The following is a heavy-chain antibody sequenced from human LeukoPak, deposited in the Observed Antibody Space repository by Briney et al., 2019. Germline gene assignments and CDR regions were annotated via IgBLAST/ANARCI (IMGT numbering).Heavy chain of an antibody. D-gene: IGHD6-19*01. J-gene: IGHJ4*02. CDR1: GGSVSSDY. CDR3: AREDGSSGSYYFDY. V-gene: IGHV4-59*02. Sequence: SETLSLTCTVSGGSVSSDYWSWIRQPPGKGLEWIGYIYDSGGTNYSPSLKSRVTISVDTSKNQFSLRLSSVTAADTAVYYCAREDGSSGSYYFDYWGQGTLVTVSS. CDR2: IYDSGGT.